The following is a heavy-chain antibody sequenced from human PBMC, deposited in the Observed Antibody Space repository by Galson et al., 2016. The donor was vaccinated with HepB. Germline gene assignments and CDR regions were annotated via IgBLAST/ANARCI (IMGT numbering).Heavy chain of an antibody. CDR1: RFTFSTYA. CDR2: ISSDGSNK. CDR3: ARDINDYVWGSYRPTANFYGMDV. J-gene: IGHJ6*02. D-gene: IGHD3-16*02. Sequence: SLRLSCAASRFTFSTYAMHWVRQAPGKGLEWVAVISSDGSNKYYADSVKGRFTISRDSSKNTLSLQMNSLGAEDAAIYYCARDINDYVWGSYRPTANFYGMDVWGQGTTVTVSS. V-gene: IGHV3-30-3*01.